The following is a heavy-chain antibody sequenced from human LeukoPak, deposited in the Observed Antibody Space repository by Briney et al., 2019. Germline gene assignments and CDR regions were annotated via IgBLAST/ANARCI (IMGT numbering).Heavy chain of an antibody. CDR1: GFTFSSYS. J-gene: IGHJ4*02. CDR2: ISSSSSYI. CDR3: ARGGVAADY. Sequence: GGSLRLSCAASGFTFSSYSMNWVRQAPGKGLEWVSSISSSSSYIYYAGSVKGRFTISRDNAKNSLYLQMNSLRAEDTAVYYCARGGVAADYWGQGTLVTVSS. V-gene: IGHV3-21*01. D-gene: IGHD2-15*01.